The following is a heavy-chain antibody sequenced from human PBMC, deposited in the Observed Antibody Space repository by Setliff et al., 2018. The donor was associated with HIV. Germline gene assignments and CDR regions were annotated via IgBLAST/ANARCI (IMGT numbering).Heavy chain of an antibody. Sequence: SETLSLTCTVSGGSISSHYWSWIRQPPGKGLEWIGYIYYSGSTYYNPSLKSRVTISVDTSKNHFSLRLSYVTAADTAVYFCARPSLGIGGGALFDYWGQGILVTVSS. CDR1: GGSISSHY. CDR3: ARPSLGIGGGALFDY. V-gene: IGHV4-59*08. D-gene: IGHD7-27*01. J-gene: IGHJ4*02. CDR2: IYYSGST.